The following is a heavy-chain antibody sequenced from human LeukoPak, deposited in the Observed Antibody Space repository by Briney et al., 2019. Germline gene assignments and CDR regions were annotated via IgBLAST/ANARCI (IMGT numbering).Heavy chain of an antibody. CDR3: ARPLGYCSSTSCYGDAFGI. J-gene: IGHJ3*02. CDR1: GGSISSGDYY. CDR2: IYYSGST. Sequence: SQTLSLTCTVSGGSISSGDYYWSWIRQPPGKGLEWIGYIYYSGSTYYNPSLKSRVTISVDTSKNQFSLKLSSVTAADTAVYYCARPLGYCSSTSCYGDAFGIWGQGTMVTVSS. V-gene: IGHV4-30-4*08. D-gene: IGHD2-2*01.